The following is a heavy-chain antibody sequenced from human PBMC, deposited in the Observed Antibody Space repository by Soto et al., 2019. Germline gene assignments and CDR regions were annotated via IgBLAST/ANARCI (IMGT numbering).Heavy chain of an antibody. D-gene: IGHD3-22*01. J-gene: IGHJ5*02. CDR3: ARDEYYDSNNWFDH. Sequence: SETLSLTCTVSGGAITAYYWSWMRQPVGEGLQWIGRVYSTGSTNYNPSLRSRVTMSVDTSQNQFFLRLSSVTAADTAVYYCARDEYYDSNNWFDHWGQGILVTVSS. CDR2: VYSTGST. V-gene: IGHV4-4*07. CDR1: GGAITAYY.